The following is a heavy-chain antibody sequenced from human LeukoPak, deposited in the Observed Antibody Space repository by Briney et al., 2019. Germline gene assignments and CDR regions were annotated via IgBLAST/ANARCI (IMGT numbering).Heavy chain of an antibody. Sequence: PGGSLRLSCAASGFTFSSYAMSWVRQAPGKGLEWVSAISGSGGSTYYADSVKGRFTISRDNSKNTLYLQMNGLRAEDTAVYYCAKDPEYSSSWYPDYWGQGTLVTVSS. J-gene: IGHJ4*02. CDR2: ISGSGGST. D-gene: IGHD6-13*01. CDR3: AKDPEYSSSWYPDY. V-gene: IGHV3-23*01. CDR1: GFTFSSYA.